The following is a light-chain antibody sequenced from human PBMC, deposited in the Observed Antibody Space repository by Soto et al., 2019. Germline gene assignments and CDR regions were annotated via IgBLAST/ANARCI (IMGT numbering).Light chain of an antibody. Sequence: VQMTQSPSTLSASVGDRVTITCRASQSVNSWLAWYQQKPGRAPKVLIYKASSLESGVPSRFSGSGSGTEFTLTISSLQPDDFATYYCQQYNSHSTFGQGTKVEVQ. CDR3: QQYNSHST. V-gene: IGKV1-5*03. J-gene: IGKJ1*01. CDR1: QSVNSW. CDR2: KAS.